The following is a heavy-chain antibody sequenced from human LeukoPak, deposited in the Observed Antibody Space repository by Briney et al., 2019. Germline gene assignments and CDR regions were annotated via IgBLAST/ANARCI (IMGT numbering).Heavy chain of an antibody. D-gene: IGHD1-26*01. CDR3: ATSGSYHKYYFDY. Sequence: ASVKVSCKASGGTFSSYAISWVRQAPGQGLDWMGVINPSGGSTSYALKFQDRVTVSRDTSTSTVYMELSSLRSDDTAVYFCATSGSYHKYYFDYWGQGTLVTVSS. J-gene: IGHJ4*02. CDR2: INPSGGST. V-gene: IGHV1-46*01. CDR1: GGTFSSYA.